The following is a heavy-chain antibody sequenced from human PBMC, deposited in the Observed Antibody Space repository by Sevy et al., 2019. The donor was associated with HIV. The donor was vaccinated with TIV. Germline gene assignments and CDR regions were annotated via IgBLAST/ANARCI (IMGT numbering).Heavy chain of an antibody. CDR3: ARDRIVVVTAINQFSYGMDV. CDR1: GYSISSGYY. Sequence: SETLSLTCAVSGYSISSGYYWGWIRQPPGKGLEWIGSIYHSGSTYYNPSLKSRVTISVDTSKNQFSLKLSSVTAAYTAVYYCARDRIVVVTAINQFSYGMDVWGQGTTVTVSS. D-gene: IGHD2-21*02. V-gene: IGHV4-38-2*02. CDR2: IYHSGST. J-gene: IGHJ6*02.